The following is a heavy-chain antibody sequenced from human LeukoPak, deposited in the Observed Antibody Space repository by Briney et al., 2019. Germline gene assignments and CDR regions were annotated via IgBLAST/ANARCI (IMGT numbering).Heavy chain of an antibody. CDR2: ISYDGSNK. CDR3: AREGLKYCGGDCYIVENDAFDI. D-gene: IGHD2-21*02. CDR1: GFTFSSYA. J-gene: IGHJ3*02. Sequence: GGSLRLSCAASGFTFSSYAMHWVRQAPGKGLEWVAVISYDGSNKYYADSVKGRFTISRDNSKNTLYLQMNSLRAEDTAVYYCAREGLKYCGGDCYIVENDAFDIWGQGTMVTVSS. V-gene: IGHV3-30-3*01.